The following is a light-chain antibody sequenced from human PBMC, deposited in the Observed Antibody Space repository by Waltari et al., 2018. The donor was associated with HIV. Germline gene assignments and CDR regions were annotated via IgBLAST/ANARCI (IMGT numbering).Light chain of an antibody. Sequence: EIVLTQSPGTLSLSPGERATLSCRASQIVSSTYLAWYQQKPGQAPRLRIYGASSRATGIPDRFSGSGSGTDFTLTISRLEPEDFAVYYCQQYGSSPLTFGQGTKVEIK. V-gene: IGKV3-20*01. CDR3: QQYGSSPLT. CDR2: GAS. CDR1: QIVSSTY. J-gene: IGKJ1*01.